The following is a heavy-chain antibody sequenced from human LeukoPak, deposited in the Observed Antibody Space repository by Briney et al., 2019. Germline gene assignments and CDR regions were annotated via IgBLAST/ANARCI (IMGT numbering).Heavy chain of an antibody. J-gene: IGHJ4*02. Sequence: SVKVSCKASGGTFSSYAISWVRQAPGQGLEWMGRIIPIFGTANYAQKFQGRVTITTDESTGTAYMELSSLRSEDTAVYCCAREWELLNGGLYYWGQGTLVTVSS. CDR1: GGTFSSYA. V-gene: IGHV1-69*05. D-gene: IGHD2-15*01. CDR3: AREWELLNGGLYY. CDR2: IIPIFGTA.